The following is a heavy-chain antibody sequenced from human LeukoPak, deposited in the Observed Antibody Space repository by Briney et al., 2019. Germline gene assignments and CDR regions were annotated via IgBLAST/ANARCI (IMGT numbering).Heavy chain of an antibody. D-gene: IGHD2-2*02. Sequence: ASVKVSCKASGYTFTGYYMHWVRQAPGQGLEWMGWINPNSGGTNYAQKFQGRVTMTRDTSISTAYMELSRLRSEDTAVYYCARSVVVPAAILDWFDPWGQGTLVTVSS. V-gene: IGHV1-2*02. CDR3: ARSVVVPAAILDWFDP. CDR1: GYTFTGYY. CDR2: INPNSGGT. J-gene: IGHJ5*02.